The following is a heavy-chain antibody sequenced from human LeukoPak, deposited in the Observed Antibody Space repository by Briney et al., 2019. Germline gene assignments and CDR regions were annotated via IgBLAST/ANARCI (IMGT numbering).Heavy chain of an antibody. CDR2: INPDSGGT. Sequence: ASVKVSCKASGYTFTGYYMHWVRQAPGQGLEWMGWINPDSGGTNYAQKFQGRVTMTRDTSISTAYMQLSRLTSDDTAFYYCARDTAGNAFHIWGQGTMVTVSS. J-gene: IGHJ3*02. V-gene: IGHV1-2*02. CDR3: ARDTAGNAFHI. CDR1: GYTFTGYY. D-gene: IGHD1-14*01.